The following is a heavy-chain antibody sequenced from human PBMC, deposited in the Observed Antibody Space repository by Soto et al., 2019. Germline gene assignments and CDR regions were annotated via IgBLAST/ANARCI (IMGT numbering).Heavy chain of an antibody. D-gene: IGHD6-19*01. V-gene: IGHV4-39*01. J-gene: IGHJ6*02. CDR3: ARHVYSSGWYSRYYYYGMDV. CDR1: GSSISSSSYY. Sequence: LSLTCTVSGSSISSSSYYWGWIRQPPGKGLAWIGSIYYSGSTYYNPSLKSRVTISVDTSKNQFSLKLSSVTAADTAVYYCARHVYSSGWYSRYYYYGMDVWGQGTTLTVSS. CDR2: IYYSGST.